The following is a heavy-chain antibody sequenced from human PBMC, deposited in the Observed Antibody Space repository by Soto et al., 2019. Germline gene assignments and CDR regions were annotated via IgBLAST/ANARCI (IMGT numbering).Heavy chain of an antibody. J-gene: IGHJ4*02. CDR3: ARDVLGIAAAGYFDY. Sequence: GASVKVSCKASGYTFTSYGISWVRQAPGQGLEWMGWISAYNGNTNYAQKLQGRVTMTTDTSTSTAYMELRSLRSDDTAVYYCARDVLGIAAAGYFDYWGQETLVTSPQ. CDR1: GYTFTSYG. V-gene: IGHV1-18*01. CDR2: ISAYNGNT. D-gene: IGHD6-13*01.